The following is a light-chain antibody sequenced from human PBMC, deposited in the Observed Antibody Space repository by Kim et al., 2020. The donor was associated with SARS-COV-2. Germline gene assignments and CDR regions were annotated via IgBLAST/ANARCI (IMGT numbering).Light chain of an antibody. Sequence: EIVLTQYPATLSLSPGERATLSCRASESVGSFFAWYKQIPGQPPTLLMYDATHRASGIPARISGSGSGTDFTLTISSLEPADFAVYFCQQRGLWPYTFGQGTKLEI. CDR2: DAT. CDR1: ESVGSF. J-gene: IGKJ2*01. CDR3: QQRGLWPYT. V-gene: IGKV3-11*01.